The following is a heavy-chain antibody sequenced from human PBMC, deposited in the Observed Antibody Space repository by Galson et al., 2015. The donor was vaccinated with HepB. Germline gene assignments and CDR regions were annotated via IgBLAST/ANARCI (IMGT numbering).Heavy chain of an antibody. CDR3: AKMVVAAIVRWIDWFDP. J-gene: IGHJ5*02. CDR1: GFTFSSYA. Sequence: SLRLSCAASGFTFSSYAMSWVRQAPGKGLEWVSAISGSGGSTYYADSVKGRFTISRDNSKNTLYLQMNSLRAEDTAVYYCAKMVVAAIVRWIDWFDPWGQGTLVTVSS. V-gene: IGHV3-23*01. CDR2: ISGSGGST. D-gene: IGHD2-21*02.